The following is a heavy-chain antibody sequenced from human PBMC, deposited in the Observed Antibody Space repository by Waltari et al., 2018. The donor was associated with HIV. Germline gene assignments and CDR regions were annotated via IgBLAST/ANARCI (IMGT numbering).Heavy chain of an antibody. V-gene: IGHV3-15*01. CDR2: IKSKTEGETK. D-gene: IGHD2-21*02. J-gene: IGHJ3*02. CDR1: KFDFTNAW. Sequence: EVLLVASGGGLVKMGGSLRLSCAASKFDFTNAWMSWVRQGPGKGLEWVARIKSKTEGETKDYAAPVKGRFSISRDDSAKMVFLEMNNLTIEDTGMYFCRGPLTVEYVFDIWGQGTGVTV. CDR3: RGPLTVEYVFDI.